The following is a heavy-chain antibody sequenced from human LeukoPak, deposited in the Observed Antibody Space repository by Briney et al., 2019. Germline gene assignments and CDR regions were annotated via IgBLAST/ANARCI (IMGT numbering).Heavy chain of an antibody. CDR2: ITFSGGT. CDR1: GASISSSN. Sequence: SETLSLTCTVSGASISSSNWNWIRQAPGKGLEWIGYITFSGGTNYHPSLGSRVTISLDMSKNQFSLKLTSVTAADTAIYYCARDSVYATNWYDPWGQGTLVTVCS. J-gene: IGHJ5*02. CDR3: ARDSVYATNWYDP. V-gene: IGHV4-59*01. D-gene: IGHD2-8*01.